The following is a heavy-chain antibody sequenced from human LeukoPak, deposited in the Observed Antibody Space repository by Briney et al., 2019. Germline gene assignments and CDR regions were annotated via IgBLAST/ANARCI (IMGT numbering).Heavy chain of an antibody. CDR1: GFTFSTYV. CDR2: ITGSGGST. J-gene: IGHJ4*02. CDR3: AKDLGSYYDFWSGYNY. V-gene: IGHV3-23*01. D-gene: IGHD3-3*01. Sequence: GGSLRLSCAASGFTFSTYVVNWVRQAPGKGLEWVSTITGSGGSTYYADSVKGRFTISRDNSKNTLYLQMSSLRVEDTAVYYCAKDLGSYYDFWSGYNYWGQGTLVTVSS.